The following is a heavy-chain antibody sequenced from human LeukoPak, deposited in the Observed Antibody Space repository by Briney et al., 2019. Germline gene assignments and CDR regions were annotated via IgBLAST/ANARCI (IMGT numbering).Heavy chain of an antibody. J-gene: IGHJ4*02. D-gene: IGHD4-17*01. CDR2: INHSGST. CDR1: GGSFSGYY. V-gene: IGHV4-34*01. Sequence: SETLSLTCAVYGGSFSGYYWSWIRQPPGKGLEWIGEINHSGSTNYNPSLKSRVTISVDTSKNQFSLKLSSVTAADTAVYYCASREPYYGDYVVDYWGQGTLVTVSS. CDR3: ASREPYYGDYVVDY.